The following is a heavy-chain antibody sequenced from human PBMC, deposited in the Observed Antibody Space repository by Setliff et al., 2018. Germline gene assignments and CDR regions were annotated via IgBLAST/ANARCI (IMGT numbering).Heavy chain of an antibody. Sequence: SETLSLTCAVSGYSISSGYYWGWIRQPPGKGLEWVGYIYYSGSTYYNPSLKNRVTISVDTSKNQFSLKLSSVTAADTAVYYCARERVLRFLRGFDYWGQGTLVTAPQ. V-gene: IGHV4-38-2*02. J-gene: IGHJ4*02. CDR2: IYYSGST. CDR3: ARERVLRFLRGFDY. CDR1: GYSISSGYY. D-gene: IGHD3-3*01.